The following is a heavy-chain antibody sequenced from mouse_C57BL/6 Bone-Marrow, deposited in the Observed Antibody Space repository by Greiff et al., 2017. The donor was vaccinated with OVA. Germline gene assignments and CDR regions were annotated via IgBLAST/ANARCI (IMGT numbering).Heavy chain of an antibody. V-gene: IGHV1-26*01. CDR1: GYTFTDYY. CDR2: INPNNGGT. Sequence: VQLQQSGPELVKPGASVKISCKASGYTFTDYYMNWVKQSHGKSLEWIGDINPNNGGTSYNQKFKGKATLTVDKSSSTAYMELRSLTSEDSAVYYCARVIITTVVAFDYWGQGTTLTVSS. D-gene: IGHD1-1*01. CDR3: ARVIITTVVAFDY. J-gene: IGHJ2*01.